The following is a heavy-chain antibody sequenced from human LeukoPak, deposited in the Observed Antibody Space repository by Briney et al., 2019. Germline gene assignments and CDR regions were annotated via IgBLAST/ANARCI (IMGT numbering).Heavy chain of an antibody. CDR1: GGSISTTTYY. J-gene: IGHJ3*02. Sequence: PSETLSLTCSVSGGSISTTTYYWGWIRQPPGKGLEWIGSIYHSGSTNYNPSLKSRVTISVDKSKNQFSLKLSSVTAADTAVYYCATSAVAGTGYAFDIWGQGTMVTVSS. D-gene: IGHD6-19*01. CDR3: ATSAVAGTGYAFDI. CDR2: IYHSGST. V-gene: IGHV4-39*07.